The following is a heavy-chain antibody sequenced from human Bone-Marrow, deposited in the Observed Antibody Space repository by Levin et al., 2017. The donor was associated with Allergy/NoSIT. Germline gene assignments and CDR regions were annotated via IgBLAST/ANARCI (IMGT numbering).Heavy chain of an antibody. CDR1: GFTFNNYG. CDR2: ISNDGGNK. D-gene: IGHD4-17*01. Sequence: GGSLRLSCAASGFTFNNYGMHWVRQAPGKGLEWVAVISNDGGNKHYADSVKGRCAISRDNSKNPLALEMNSLRAEDPAVYSCVKDVYAYGDCVFDYWGPGTLVTVS. V-gene: IGHV3-30*18. CDR3: VKDVYAYGDCVFDY. J-gene: IGHJ4*02.